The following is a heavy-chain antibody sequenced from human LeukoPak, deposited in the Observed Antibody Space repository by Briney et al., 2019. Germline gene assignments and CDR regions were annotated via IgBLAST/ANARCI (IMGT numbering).Heavy chain of an antibody. D-gene: IGHD5-12*01. CDR1: GFTFSSHP. CDR2: ILYDGSNK. CDR3: AKGGGYEAQYYYYYLDV. J-gene: IGHJ6*03. V-gene: IGHV3-30*04. Sequence: QSGGSLRLSCAASGFTFSSHPMHWVRQAPGKGLEWVGVILYDGSNKYYADSVKGRFTISRDNSKNTLYLQMKSLRAEDTAVYYCAKGGGYEAQYYYYYLDVWGKGTTVTISS.